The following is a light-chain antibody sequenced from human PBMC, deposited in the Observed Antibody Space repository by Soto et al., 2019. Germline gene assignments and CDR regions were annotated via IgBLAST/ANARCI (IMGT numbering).Light chain of an antibody. CDR2: DAS. CDR3: QKYNSYLWT. Sequence: DIQMTHSPTTLSASVGDRFTITCRASQSISNWLAWYQQKPGKAPKLLIYDASSLESGVPSRFSGSGSGTEFTLAISSLQPDDFATYYCQKYNSYLWTFGQGTKVDIK. J-gene: IGKJ1*01. CDR1: QSISNW. V-gene: IGKV1-5*01.